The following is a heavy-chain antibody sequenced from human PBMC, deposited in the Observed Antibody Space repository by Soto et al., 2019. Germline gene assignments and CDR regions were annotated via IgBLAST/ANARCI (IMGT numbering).Heavy chain of an antibody. Sequence: EVQLLESGGGLVQPGGSLRLSCAASGFTFSSYAMSWVRQAPGKGLEWVSAISGSGGSTYYADSVKGRFTISRDNSKNTLYLQRNSLRAEDTAVYYCAGGYGSGSYPYYYYYGMDVWGQGTTVTVSS. D-gene: IGHD3-10*01. CDR3: AGGYGSGSYPYYYYYGMDV. CDR2: ISGSGGST. V-gene: IGHV3-23*01. CDR1: GFTFSSYA. J-gene: IGHJ6*02.